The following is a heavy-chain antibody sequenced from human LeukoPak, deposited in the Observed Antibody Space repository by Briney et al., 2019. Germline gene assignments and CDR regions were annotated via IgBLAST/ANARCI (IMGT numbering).Heavy chain of an antibody. CDR3: AKGGYDYVWGKFDY. CDR1: GFTFSSYG. V-gene: IGHV3-30*02. D-gene: IGHD3-16*01. J-gene: IGHJ4*02. CDR2: IRYDGSNK. Sequence: GGSLRLSCAASGFTFSSYGMHWVLQAPGKGLEWVAFIRYDGSNKYYADSVKGRFTISRDNSKNTLYLQMNSLRAEDTAVYYCAKGGYDYVWGKFDYWGQGTLVTVSS.